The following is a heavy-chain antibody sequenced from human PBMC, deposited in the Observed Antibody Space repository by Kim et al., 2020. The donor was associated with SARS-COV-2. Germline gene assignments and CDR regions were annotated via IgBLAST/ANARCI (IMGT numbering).Heavy chain of an antibody. CDR3: ARSGDDSAYRPMNH. D-gene: IGHD3-16*01. CDR2: MNRDGSEK. CDR1: GFTFGDFW. Sequence: GGSLRLSCATSGFTFGDFWMNWVRQAPGEGPEWVANMNRDGSEKYYVDSVKGRFTIFRDNARNSLHLQMVSLRAEDTALYFCARSGDDSAYRPMNHWGQGTLVTVSS. J-gene: IGHJ5*02. V-gene: IGHV3-7*01.